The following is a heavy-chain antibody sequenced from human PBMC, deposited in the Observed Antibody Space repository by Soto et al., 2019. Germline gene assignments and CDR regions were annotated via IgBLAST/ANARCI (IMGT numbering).Heavy chain of an antibody. CDR3: ARDPSSGWSAGPFDY. Sequence: SVKVSCKASGGTFSSYAISWVRQAPGQGLEWMGGIIPIFGTANYAQKFQGRVTITADESTSTAYMELSSLRSEDTAVYYCARDPSSGWSAGPFDYWGQGALVTVSS. V-gene: IGHV1-69*13. CDR2: IIPIFGTA. J-gene: IGHJ4*02. CDR1: GGTFSSYA. D-gene: IGHD6-19*01.